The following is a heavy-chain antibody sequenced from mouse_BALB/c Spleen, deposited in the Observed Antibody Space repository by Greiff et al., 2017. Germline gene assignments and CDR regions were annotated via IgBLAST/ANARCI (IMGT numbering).Heavy chain of an antibody. CDR1: GFTFSSYG. CDR3: ARDCQRQSPTDPYLDY. CDR2: INSNGGST. V-gene: IGHV5-6-3*01. J-gene: IGHJ2*01. D-gene: IGHD1-1*01. Sequence: EVMLVESGGGLVQPGGSLKLSCAASGFTFSSYGMSWVRQTPDKRLELVATINSNGGSTYYPDSVKGRFTITRDNAKNTLYLQMSSLTSEDTAMYYCARDCQRQSPTDPYLDYWGQGTTRTVSA.